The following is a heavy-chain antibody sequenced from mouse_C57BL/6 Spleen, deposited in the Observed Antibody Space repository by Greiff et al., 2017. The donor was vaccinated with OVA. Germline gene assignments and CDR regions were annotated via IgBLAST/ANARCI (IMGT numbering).Heavy chain of an antibody. CDR2: ISSGSSTI. V-gene: IGHV5-17*01. CDR1: GFTFSDYG. J-gene: IGHJ2*01. Sequence: EVQGVESGGGLVKPGGSLKLSCAASGFTFSDYGMHWVRQAPEKGLEWVAYISSGSSTIYYADTVTGRFTISRDNAKNTLFLQMTSLRSEDTAMYYCARHEDRSGFDYWGQGTTLTVSS. D-gene: IGHD3-2*02. CDR3: ARHEDRSGFDY.